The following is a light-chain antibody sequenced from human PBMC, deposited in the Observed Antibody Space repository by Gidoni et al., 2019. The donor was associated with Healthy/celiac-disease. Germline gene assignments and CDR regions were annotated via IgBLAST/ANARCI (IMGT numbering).Light chain of an antibody. CDR1: QSISSY. V-gene: IGKV1-39*01. Sequence: DIQMTQSPSSLSASVGDRVTITGRASQSISSYLNWYQQKPGKAPKLMIYAASILQSGVPSRFSGSGSGTDSTLTSSSLQPEDFATYYCQQSYSAIWTFGQGTKVEIK. CDR2: AAS. CDR3: QQSYSAIWT. J-gene: IGKJ1*01.